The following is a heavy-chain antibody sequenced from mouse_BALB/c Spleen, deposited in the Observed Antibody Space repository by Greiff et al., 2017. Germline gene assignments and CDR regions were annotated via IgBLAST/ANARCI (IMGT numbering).Heavy chain of an antibody. Sequence: VQLQQSGPGLVQPSQSLSITCTVSGFSLTSYGVHWVRQSPGKGLEWLGVIWSGGSTDYNAAFISRLSISTDNSKSQVFFKMNSLQANDTAMYYCARDDGNSDYFDYWGQGTTLTVSS. V-gene: IGHV2-2*02. D-gene: IGHD2-1*01. CDR2: IWSGGST. CDR3: ARDDGNSDYFDY. CDR1: GFSLTSYG. J-gene: IGHJ2*01.